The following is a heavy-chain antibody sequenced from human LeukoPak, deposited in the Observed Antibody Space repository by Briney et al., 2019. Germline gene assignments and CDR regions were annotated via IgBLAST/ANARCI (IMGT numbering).Heavy chain of an antibody. Sequence: PGGSPRLSCAASGFTFSNAWMSWVRQAPGKGLEWVGRTKSKTDGGTTDYAAPVKGRFTISRDDSKNTLYLQMNSLKTEDTAVYYCTTDLITMIPDYWGQGTLVTVSS. D-gene: IGHD3-22*01. CDR1: GFTFSNAW. J-gene: IGHJ4*02. V-gene: IGHV3-15*01. CDR2: TKSKTDGGTT. CDR3: TTDLITMIPDY.